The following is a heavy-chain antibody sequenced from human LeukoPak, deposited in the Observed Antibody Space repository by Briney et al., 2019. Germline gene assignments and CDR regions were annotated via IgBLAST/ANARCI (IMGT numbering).Heavy chain of an antibody. Sequence: GGSLRLSCAASGFSFSNYGMHWVRQPPGKGLGWVAFIRYDGSNKHYADSVKGRFSISRDNSKTALYLQMNSLRPEDTAVYYCAKDFPSRDNFWSGYYTDFDYWGQGTLVTVSS. CDR2: IRYDGSNK. CDR3: AKDFPSRDNFWSGYYTDFDY. CDR1: GFSFSNYG. D-gene: IGHD3-3*01. V-gene: IGHV3-30*02. J-gene: IGHJ4*02.